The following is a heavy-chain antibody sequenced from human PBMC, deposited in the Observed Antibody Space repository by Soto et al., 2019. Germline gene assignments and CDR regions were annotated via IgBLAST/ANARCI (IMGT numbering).Heavy chain of an antibody. CDR1: GGTFSSYA. CDR2: IIPIFGTA. Sequence: ASVKVSCKASGGTFSSYAISWVRQAPGQGLEWMGGIIPIFGTANYAQKFQGRVTITADESTSTAYMELSSLRSEDTAVYYCARDCSGGSCYSDYYYYGMDVWGQGTPATVAS. CDR3: ARDCSGGSCYSDYYYYGMDV. V-gene: IGHV1-69*13. D-gene: IGHD2-15*01. J-gene: IGHJ6*02.